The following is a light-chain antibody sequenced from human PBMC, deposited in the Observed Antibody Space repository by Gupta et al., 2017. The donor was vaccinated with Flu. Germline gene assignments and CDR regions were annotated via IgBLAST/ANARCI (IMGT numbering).Light chain of an antibody. J-gene: IGKJ4*01. CDR3: QQAHSFPLT. CDR2: GAS. CDR1: QEIRSW. Sequence: DNEMTQSPSFVSASVGDRVTITCRAGQEIRSWLVWYHQKPGRAPNILISGASNLQGGVPSRFSGSGSATVFTLTIIRLQPEDFATYYCQQAHSFPLTFGGGTKVEI. V-gene: IGKV1-12*01.